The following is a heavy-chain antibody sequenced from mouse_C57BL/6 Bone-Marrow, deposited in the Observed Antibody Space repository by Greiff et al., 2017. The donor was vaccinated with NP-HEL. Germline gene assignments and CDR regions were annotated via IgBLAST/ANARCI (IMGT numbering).Heavy chain of an antibody. D-gene: IGHD1-1*01. V-gene: IGHV1-36*01. J-gene: IGHJ1*03. CDR1: GFTFTDYY. CDR2: VYPYNGGT. CDR3: ARHHIYYYGSSDWYFDV. Sequence: VQLQQSGPVLVKPGPSVKISCKASGFTFTDYYMHWVKQSHGKSLEWIGLVYPYNGGTSYNQKFKGKATLTVDTSSSTAYMELSSLTSEDSAVYYCARHHIYYYGSSDWYFDVWGTGTTVTVSS.